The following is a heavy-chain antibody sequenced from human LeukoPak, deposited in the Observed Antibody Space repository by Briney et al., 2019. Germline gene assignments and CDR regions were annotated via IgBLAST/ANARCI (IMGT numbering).Heavy chain of an antibody. D-gene: IGHD3-10*01. CDR2: IWYDGSNK. V-gene: IGHV3-33*01. CDR1: GFTFSSCG. J-gene: IGHJ4*02. Sequence: GGSLRLSCAASGFTFSSCGMHWVRQAPGKGLEWVAVIWYDGSNKYYADSVKGRFTISRDNSKNTLYLQMNSLRAEDTAVYYCAREIRSDYYGSGKVVDYWGQGTLVTVSS. CDR3: AREIRSDYYGSGKVVDY.